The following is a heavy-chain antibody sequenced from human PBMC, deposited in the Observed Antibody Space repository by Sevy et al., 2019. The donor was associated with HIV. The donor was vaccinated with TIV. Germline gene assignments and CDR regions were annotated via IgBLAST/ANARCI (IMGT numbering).Heavy chain of an antibody. CDR1: GFTFDDYA. V-gene: IGHV3-9*01. D-gene: IGHD6-13*01. Sequence: GGSLRLSCAVSGFTFDDYAMHWVRQAPGKGLEWVSSISWNSGSIDYADSVKGRFSISRDDAKNSLYLQMNSLRPEDTALYYCARDLGSSWYDVDWYFDLWGRSTLVTVSS. J-gene: IGHJ2*01. CDR3: ARDLGSSWYDVDWYFDL. CDR2: ISWNSGSI.